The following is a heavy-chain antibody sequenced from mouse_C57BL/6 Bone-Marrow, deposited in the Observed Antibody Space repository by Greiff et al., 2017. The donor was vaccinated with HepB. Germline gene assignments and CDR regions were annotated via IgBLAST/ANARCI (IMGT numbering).Heavy chain of an antibody. CDR1: GYSFTSYY. D-gene: IGHD2-4*01. CDR3: ARLYDYDVAWFAY. CDR2: IYPGSGNT. V-gene: IGHV1-66*01. Sequence: VQLQESGPELVKPGASVKISCKASGYSFTSYYIHWVKQRPGQGLEWIGWIYPGSGNTKYNEKFKGKATLTADTSSSTAYMQLSSLTSEDSAVYYCARLYDYDVAWFAYWGQGTLVTVSA. J-gene: IGHJ3*01.